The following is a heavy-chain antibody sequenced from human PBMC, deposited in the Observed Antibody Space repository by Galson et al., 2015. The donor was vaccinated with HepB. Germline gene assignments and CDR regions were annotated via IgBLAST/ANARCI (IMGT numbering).Heavy chain of an antibody. CDR2: IIPILGIA. CDR3: ARGGSSGWSDY. D-gene: IGHD6-19*01. J-gene: IGHJ4*02. CDR1: GGTFSSYA. Sequence: SVKVSCKASGGTFSSYAISWVRQAPGQGLEWMGRIIPILGIANYAQKFQGRVTITADKSTSTAYMELSSLRSEDTTVYYCARGGSSGWSDYWGQGTLVTVSS. V-gene: IGHV1-69*04.